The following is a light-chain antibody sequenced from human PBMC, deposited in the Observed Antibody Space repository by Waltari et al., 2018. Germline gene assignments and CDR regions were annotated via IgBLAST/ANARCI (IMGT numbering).Light chain of an antibody. V-gene: IGKV3-15*01. J-gene: IGKJ4*01. CDR2: GAS. CDR1: QSVRTN. Sequence: VLLTQSPASLSVSPGDTVILSCRASQSVRTNLVWYQQKAGQAPRTLIYGASTRASGVPSRFSGSGSGTEFTLTITSLQFEDVGVYFCQQYHKWPPGGFGGGTKVEIE. CDR3: QQYHKWPPGG.